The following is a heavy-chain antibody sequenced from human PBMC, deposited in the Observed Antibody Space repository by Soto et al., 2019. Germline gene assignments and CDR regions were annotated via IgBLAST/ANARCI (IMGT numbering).Heavy chain of an antibody. CDR3: ARDGVRGIIR. D-gene: IGHD3-10*02. CDR2: IYSGGTT. J-gene: IGHJ4*02. V-gene: IGHV3-53*02. Sequence: EVQLMETGGGLIQPGGSLTLSCAASGFTVRNNYMSWVRQAPGKGLEWVSVIYSGGTTYYADSVKGRFTISSDNSKNTLYLQMNSLRTEDTAVYYCARDGVRGIIRWGQGTLVSVSS. CDR1: GFTVRNNY.